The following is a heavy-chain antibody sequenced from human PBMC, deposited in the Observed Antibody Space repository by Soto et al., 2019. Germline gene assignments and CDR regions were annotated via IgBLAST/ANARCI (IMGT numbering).Heavy chain of an antibody. Sequence: PGESLKISCVGSGFSFSRYTVAWVPQVPGKGLECMGVIHPGDSDTRYSPSFQGQVTISVDKSINTAYLQWSSLKASDTAMYYCEFSLRGTLSNPRSPCGSWGQGPLGTVSS. CDR1: GFSFSRYT. CDR2: IHPGDSDT. V-gene: IGHV5-51*01. D-gene: IGHD1-1*01. J-gene: IGHJ4*02. CDR3: EFSLRGTLSNPRSPCGS.